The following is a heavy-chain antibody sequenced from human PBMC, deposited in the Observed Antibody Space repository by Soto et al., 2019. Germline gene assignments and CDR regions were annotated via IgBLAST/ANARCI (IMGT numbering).Heavy chain of an antibody. V-gene: IGHV3-23*01. CDR2: ISGSGGST. D-gene: IGHD6-6*01. CDR3: NSAFVYSSSPYYFDY. J-gene: IGHJ4*02. Sequence: GGSLRLSCAASGFTFSSYAMSWVRQAPGKGLEWVSAISGSGGSTYYADSVKGRFTISRDNSKNTLYLQMNSLRAEDTAVYYCNSAFVYSSSPYYFDYWGQGTLVTVSS. CDR1: GFTFSSYA.